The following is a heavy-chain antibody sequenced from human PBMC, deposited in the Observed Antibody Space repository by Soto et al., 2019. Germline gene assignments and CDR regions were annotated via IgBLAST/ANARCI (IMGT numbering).Heavy chain of an antibody. D-gene: IGHD3-3*01. CDR1: GGSISSGGYY. Sequence: LSLTCTVSGGSISSGGYYWSWIRQHPGKGLEWIGYIYYSGSTYYNPSLKSRVTISVDTSKNQFSLKLSSVTAADTAVYYCARETAYYDFWSGYYKAPDYYGMDVWGQGTTVTVSS. V-gene: IGHV4-31*03. CDR2: IYYSGST. CDR3: ARETAYYDFWSGYYKAPDYYGMDV. J-gene: IGHJ6*02.